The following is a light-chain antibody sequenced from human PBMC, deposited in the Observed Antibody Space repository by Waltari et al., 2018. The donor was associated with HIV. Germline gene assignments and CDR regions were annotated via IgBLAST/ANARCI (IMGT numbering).Light chain of an antibody. CDR1: SSNIGRNY. Sequence: QSVMTQPPSASGTPGQRVTISCSGSSSNIGRNYVNWYQQLPGTTPRLLIYRNNQRPSGGADRFSGSKSGTSASLAISGLRYEDEADYYCAAWDDSLSGSWVFGGGTQVTVL. J-gene: IGLJ3*02. V-gene: IGLV1-47*01. CDR3: AAWDDSLSGSWV. CDR2: RNN.